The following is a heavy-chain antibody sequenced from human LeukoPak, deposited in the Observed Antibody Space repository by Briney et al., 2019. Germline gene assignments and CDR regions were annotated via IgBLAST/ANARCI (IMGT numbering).Heavy chain of an antibody. CDR3: AREGSVSGSYLPTYYFDY. Sequence: ASVKVSCKASGGTFSSYAISWVRQAPGQGLEWMGGIIPIFGTANYAQKFQGRVTITADESTSTAYMELSSLRSEDTAVHYCAREGSVSGSYLPTYYFDYWGQGTLVTVSS. D-gene: IGHD1-26*01. CDR1: GGTFSSYA. CDR2: IIPIFGTA. J-gene: IGHJ4*02. V-gene: IGHV1-69*13.